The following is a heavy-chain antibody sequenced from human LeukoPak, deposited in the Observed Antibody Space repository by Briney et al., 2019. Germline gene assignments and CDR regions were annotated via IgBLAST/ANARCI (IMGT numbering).Heavy chain of an antibody. Sequence: SGGSLRLSCAASGFTFGSYGMHWVRQAPGKGLEWVALISYDGSIQNYADSVKGRFTISRDNSKKMLYLQMNSLRTEDTAVYYCARVAGSLAAAGTGYVDSWGQGTLVIVSS. J-gene: IGHJ4*02. D-gene: IGHD6-13*01. V-gene: IGHV3-30*03. CDR3: ARVAGSLAAAGTGYVDS. CDR2: ISYDGSIQ. CDR1: GFTFGSYG.